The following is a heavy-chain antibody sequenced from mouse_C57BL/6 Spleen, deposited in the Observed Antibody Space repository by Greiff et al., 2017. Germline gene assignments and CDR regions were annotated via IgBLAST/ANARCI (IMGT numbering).Heavy chain of an antibody. Sequence: EVQLQQSGAELVRPGASVKLSCTASGFNIKDDYMHWVKQRPEQGLEWIGWIDPENGDTEYASKFQGKATITADTSSNTAYLQLSSLTSEDTAVYYCTTEDGNSSYFDYWGQGTTLTVSS. CDR2: IDPENGDT. CDR1: GFNIKDDY. CDR3: TTEDGNSSYFDY. D-gene: IGHD2-1*01. J-gene: IGHJ2*01. V-gene: IGHV14-4*01.